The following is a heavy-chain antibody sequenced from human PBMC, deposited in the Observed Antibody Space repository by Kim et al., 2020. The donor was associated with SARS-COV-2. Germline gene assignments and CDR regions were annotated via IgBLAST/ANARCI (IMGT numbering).Heavy chain of an antibody. Sequence: ASVKVSCKVSGYTLTELSMHWVRQAPGKGLEWMGGFDPEDGDTIYAQKFQGRVTMTEDTSTDTAYMELSSLRSEDTAVYYCATAPANYYDRSGYSSYYYYGKDVWGPGATVTVCS. CDR3: ATAPANYYDRSGYSSYYYYGKDV. D-gene: IGHD3-22*01. CDR2: FDPEDGDT. V-gene: IGHV1-24*01. J-gene: IGHJ6*02. CDR1: GYTLTELS.